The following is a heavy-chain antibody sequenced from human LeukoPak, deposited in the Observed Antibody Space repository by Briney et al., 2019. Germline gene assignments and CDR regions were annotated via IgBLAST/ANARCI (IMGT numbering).Heavy chain of an antibody. CDR3: AKDYDYSNYRFDY. D-gene: IGHD4-11*01. CDR1: GFTFSSYG. V-gene: IGHV3-30*02. Sequence: QPGGSLRLSCAASGFTFSSYGMHWVRQAPGKGLVWVAFIRYDGSNKYYADSVKGRFTISRDNSKNTLYLQMDSLRAEDTAVYYCAKDYDYSNYRFDYWGQGTLVTVSS. CDR2: IRYDGSNK. J-gene: IGHJ4*02.